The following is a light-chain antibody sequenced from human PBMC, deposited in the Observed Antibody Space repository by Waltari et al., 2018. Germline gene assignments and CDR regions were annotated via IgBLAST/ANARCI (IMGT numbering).Light chain of an antibody. CDR2: GVS. CDR1: RNVGSD. Sequence: GERATLSCRASRNVGSDLAWYQQKPGQPPRLLIYGVSSRATGIPARFSGSGYGTEFALTISSLQSEDSAVYYCQHYRTQPLTFGGGTRVEI. J-gene: IGKJ4*01. CDR3: QHYRTQPLT. V-gene: IGKV3-15*01.